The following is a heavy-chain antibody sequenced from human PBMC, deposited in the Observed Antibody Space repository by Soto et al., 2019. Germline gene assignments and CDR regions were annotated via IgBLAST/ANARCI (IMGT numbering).Heavy chain of an antibody. CDR2: IYPGDSDI. D-gene: IGHD3-10*01. CDR1: GYSFAGYW. V-gene: IGHV5-51*01. Sequence: GESLKISCKGSGYSFAGYWITWLRQMPEKGLEWMGIIYPGDSDIRYSPSFQGQVTISADKSINTAYLQWSSLKASDTAMYYCARHTNYFGPDYWGLGTLVTVSS. CDR3: ARHTNYFGPDY. J-gene: IGHJ4*02.